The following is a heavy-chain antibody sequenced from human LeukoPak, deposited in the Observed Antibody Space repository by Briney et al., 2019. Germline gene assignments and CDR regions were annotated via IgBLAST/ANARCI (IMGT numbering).Heavy chain of an antibody. D-gene: IGHD4-17*01. CDR3: ARDLGDDYGYYLPGDSAFDI. J-gene: IGHJ3*02. Sequence: GGSLRLSCAASGFTVSSNYMSWVRQAPGKGLEWVSVIYSGGSTYYADSVKGRFTISRDNSKNTLYLQMNSLRAEDTAVYYCARDLGDDYGYYLPGDSAFDIWGQGTMVTVSS. CDR2: IYSGGST. CDR1: GFTVSSNY. V-gene: IGHV3-66*01.